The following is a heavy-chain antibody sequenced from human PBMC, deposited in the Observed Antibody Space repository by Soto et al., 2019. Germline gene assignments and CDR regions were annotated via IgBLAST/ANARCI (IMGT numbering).Heavy chain of an antibody. CDR2: IYYSGST. J-gene: IGHJ3*02. CDR1: GGSISSYY. D-gene: IGHD3-16*01. CDR3: ARSLYYDYIWGFHAFDI. V-gene: IGHV4-59*01. Sequence: SETLSLTCTVSGGSISSYYWSWIRQPPGKGLEWIGYIYYSGSTNYNPSLKSRVTISVDTSKNQFSLKLSSVTAADTAVYYCARSLYYDYIWGFHAFDIWGQGTMVTVSS.